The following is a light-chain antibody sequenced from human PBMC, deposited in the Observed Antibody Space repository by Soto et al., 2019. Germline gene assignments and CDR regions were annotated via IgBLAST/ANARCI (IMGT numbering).Light chain of an antibody. J-gene: IGLJ7*01. V-gene: IGLV3-21*04. CDR2: YDS. CDR3: QVWDSSSDHGV. Sequence: SYELTQPPSVSVAPGKTARITCGGNNIGSKSVHWYQQKPGQAPVLVIYYDSDRPSGIPERFSGSNSGNTATLTISRVEAGDEADCYCQVWDSSSDHGVFGGGTQLTVL. CDR1: NIGSKS.